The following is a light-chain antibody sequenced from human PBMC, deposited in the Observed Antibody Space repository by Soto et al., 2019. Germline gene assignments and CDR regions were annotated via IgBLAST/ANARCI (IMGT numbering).Light chain of an antibody. CDR1: QGISNY. CDR2: AAS. Sequence: DIQMTQSPSSLSASVGDRVTITCRASQGISNYLAWYQQQPGKVPKLLIYAASALHSGVPSRFSGSGSGTVFTLTISSLQPEDVATYYCQNYNSAPFTFGQGTRLEIK. V-gene: IGKV1-27*01. CDR3: QNYNSAPFT. J-gene: IGKJ5*01.